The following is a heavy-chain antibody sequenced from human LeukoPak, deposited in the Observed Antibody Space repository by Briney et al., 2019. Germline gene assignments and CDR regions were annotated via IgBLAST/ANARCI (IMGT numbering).Heavy chain of an antibody. CDR1: GGIFSSYA. CDR2: IIPILGIA. D-gene: IGHD2-15*01. J-gene: IGHJ4*02. CDR3: ADVDCSGGSCHDY. Sequence: SVKVSCKASGGIFSSYAISWVRQAPGQGLEWMGRIIPILGIANYAQKFQGRVTITADKSTSTAYMELSSLRSEDTAVYYCADVDCSGGSCHDYWGQGTLVTVSS. V-gene: IGHV1-69*04.